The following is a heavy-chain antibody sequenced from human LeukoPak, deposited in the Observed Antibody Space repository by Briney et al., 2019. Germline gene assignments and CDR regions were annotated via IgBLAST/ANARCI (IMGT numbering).Heavy chain of an antibody. CDR1: VFPFHSYG. Sequence: GGPLRLSCEASVFPFHSYGLSLVPAAPGKGLEGVSFITPNADRASYADSVQGCFTHSRNNARNTLYMQMNSRRDEDTGVYYCAIRHGYYCGSGYWVQWGQGTLVTVSS. V-gene: IGHV3-23*01. CDR3: AIRHGYYCGSGYWVQ. J-gene: IGHJ1*01. CDR2: ITPNADRA. D-gene: IGHD3-22*01.